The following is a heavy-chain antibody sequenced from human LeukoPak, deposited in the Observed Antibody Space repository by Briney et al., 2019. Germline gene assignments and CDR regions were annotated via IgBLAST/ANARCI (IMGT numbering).Heavy chain of an antibody. CDR1: GFTFSSYG. CDR2: IWYDGSNK. CDR3: AKVPGYCSSTSCYTGNMDV. Sequence: GGSLRLSCAASGFTFSSYGMHWVRQAPDKGLEWVAVIWYDGSNKYYADSVKGRFTISRDNSKNTLYLQMNSLRAEDTAVYYCAKVPGYCSSTSCYTGNMDVWGKGTTVTVSS. D-gene: IGHD2-2*02. J-gene: IGHJ6*04. V-gene: IGHV3-33*06.